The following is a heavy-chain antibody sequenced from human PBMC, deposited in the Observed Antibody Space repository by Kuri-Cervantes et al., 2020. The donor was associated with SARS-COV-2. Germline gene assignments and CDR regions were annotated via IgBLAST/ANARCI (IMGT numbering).Heavy chain of an antibody. D-gene: IGHD2-2*01. CDR3: AKPKPTFIVVPAASYYYMDV. Sequence: KVSCKASGGTFSSYAISWVRQAPGQGLEWMGGIIPIFGTANYAQKFQGRVTITTDESTSTAYMELSSLRAEDTAVYYCAKPKPTFIVVPAASYYYMDVWGKGTTVTVSS. J-gene: IGHJ6*03. CDR2: IIPIFGTA. V-gene: IGHV1-69*05. CDR1: GGTFSSYA.